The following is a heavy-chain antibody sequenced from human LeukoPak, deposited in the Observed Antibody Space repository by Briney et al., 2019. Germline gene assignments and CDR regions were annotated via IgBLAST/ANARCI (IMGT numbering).Heavy chain of an antibody. Sequence: GGSLRLSCAASGFTFSNYDIHWVRLAPGKGLEWVAVISDDGARKYYADSVQGRFTISGDNSKNTLSLQMNSLRAEGMAVYYCARESSGYDFDIWGQGTTVTVSS. CDR3: ARESSGYDFDI. CDR1: GFTFSNYD. J-gene: IGHJ3*02. D-gene: IGHD5-12*01. CDR2: ISDDGARK. V-gene: IGHV3-30*03.